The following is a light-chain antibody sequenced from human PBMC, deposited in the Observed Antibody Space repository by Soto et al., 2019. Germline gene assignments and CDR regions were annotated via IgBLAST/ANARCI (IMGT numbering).Light chain of an antibody. CDR3: QQGYSFPVT. J-gene: IGKJ4*01. CDR1: QTVSSR. Sequence: DIQVTQSPSSLSESVGDRLSITFRASQTVSSRLAWYQQKPGKAPKLLIYKASTIKSGVPSRFSGSGSGTEFTLTISSLQPEDFATYYCQQGYSFPVTFGGGTKVDIK. CDR2: KAS. V-gene: IGKV1-5*03.